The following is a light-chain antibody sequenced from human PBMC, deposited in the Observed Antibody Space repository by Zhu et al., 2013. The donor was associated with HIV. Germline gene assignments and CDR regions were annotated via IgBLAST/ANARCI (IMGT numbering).Light chain of an antibody. CDR2: GAS. J-gene: IGKJ2*02. Sequence: EIVMTQSPATLSVSPGERATLSCRASQSVSSNLAWYQQKPGQAPRLLIYGASTRATGIPARFSGSGSGTEFTLTISSLQSEDFAVYYCQQYGTSPSTFGQGTKLEIK. V-gene: IGKV3-15*01. CDR3: QQYGTSPST. CDR1: QSVSSN.